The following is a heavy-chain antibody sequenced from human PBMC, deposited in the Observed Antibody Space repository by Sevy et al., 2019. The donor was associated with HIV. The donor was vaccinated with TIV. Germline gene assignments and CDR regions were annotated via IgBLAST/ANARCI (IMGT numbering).Heavy chain of an antibody. V-gene: IGHV3-53*01. CDR3: ASTLDQGGSSWYYDAYDF. CDR2: IYSGGST. D-gene: IGHD6-13*01. Sequence: GGSLRLSCAASGFTVSSNYMSWVRQAPGKGLEWVSVIYSGGSTYYADSVKGGFTISRDNSKNTLYHQMNSLKAEDTAVYYCASTLDQGGSSWYYDAYDFWREATMAIAS. CDR1: GFTVSSNY. J-gene: IGHJ3*01.